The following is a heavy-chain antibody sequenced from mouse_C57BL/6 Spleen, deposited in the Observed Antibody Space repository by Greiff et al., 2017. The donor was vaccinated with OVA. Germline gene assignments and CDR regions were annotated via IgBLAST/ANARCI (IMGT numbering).Heavy chain of an antibody. CDR1: GYAFTNYL. Sequence: QVQLQQSGAELVRPGTSVKVSCKASGYAFTNYLIEWVKQRPGQGLEWIGVINPGSGGTNYNEKFKGKATLTVDKSSSPAYMQLSSLTSEDSAVYFCAISSTTVVSTMYFDVWGTGTTVTVSS. V-gene: IGHV1-54*01. CDR3: AISSTTVVSTMYFDV. D-gene: IGHD1-1*01. CDR2: INPGSGGT. J-gene: IGHJ1*03.